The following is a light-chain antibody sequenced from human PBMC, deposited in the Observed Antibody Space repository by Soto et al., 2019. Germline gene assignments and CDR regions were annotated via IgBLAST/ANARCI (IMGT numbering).Light chain of an antibody. CDR2: EVT. CDR1: SSDVGAYKY. CDR3: TSYVGNDIWV. Sequence: HSALTQPPSASGSTGQSVTISCTGTSSDVGAYKYVSWYQQYPGKAPKLMIYEVTQRPSGVPDRFSGSKSGNTASLTVSGIQAEDEADYYCTSYVGNDIWVFGGGTKLTVL. J-gene: IGLJ3*02. V-gene: IGLV2-8*01.